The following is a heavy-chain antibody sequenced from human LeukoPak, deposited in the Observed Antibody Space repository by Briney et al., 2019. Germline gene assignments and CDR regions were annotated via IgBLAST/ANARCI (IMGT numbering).Heavy chain of an antibody. V-gene: IGHV3-7*01. Sequence: GGSLRLSCAVSGLTFSSSWMDWVRQAPGKGLEWVASINPDGIKRYSADSVKGRFTISRDNARNSLYLQMDSLRVEDTAVYYCARDAVDTANAVWGQGTTVTVSS. CDR1: GLTFSSSW. J-gene: IGHJ6*02. CDR3: ARDAVDTANAV. CDR2: INPDGIKR. D-gene: IGHD5-18*01.